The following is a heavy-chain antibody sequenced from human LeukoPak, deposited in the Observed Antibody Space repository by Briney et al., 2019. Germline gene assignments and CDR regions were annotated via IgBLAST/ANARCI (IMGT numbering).Heavy chain of an antibody. J-gene: IGHJ4*02. CDR2: IYTSGST. CDR1: GASSSSGSYY. CDR3: ARAVGANEMANYF. Sequence: SETLSLTCTVSGASSSSGSYYWSWIRQPAGKGLEWIGRIYTSGSTTYNPSLTSRVTISLDTAKNQLSLSLSSVTAADTATYYCARAVGANEMANYFWGQGTLVTVSS. D-gene: IGHD1-26*01. V-gene: IGHV4-61*02.